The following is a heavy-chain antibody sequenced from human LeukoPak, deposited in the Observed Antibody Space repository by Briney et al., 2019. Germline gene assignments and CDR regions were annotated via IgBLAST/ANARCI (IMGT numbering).Heavy chain of an antibody. V-gene: IGHV3-74*01. CDR3: ARGVGYCSSTSCYWWFDP. CDR1: GFTFSSYW. Sequence: GGSLRLSCAASGFTFSSYWMHWVRQAPGKGLVWVSRINSDGSSTSYADSVKGRFTISRDNAQNTLYLQMNSLRAEDTAVYYCARGVGYCSSTSCYWWFDPWGQGTLVTVSS. J-gene: IGHJ5*02. CDR2: INSDGSST. D-gene: IGHD2-2*01.